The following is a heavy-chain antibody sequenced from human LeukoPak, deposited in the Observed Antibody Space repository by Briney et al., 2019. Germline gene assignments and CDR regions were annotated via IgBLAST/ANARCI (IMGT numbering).Heavy chain of an antibody. D-gene: IGHD5-18*01. V-gene: IGHV4-59*01. CDR2: IYYSGTT. CDR1: GGSISTNY. Sequence: SETLSLTCTVSGGSISTNYWSWSRQPPGKGLEWIGYIYYSGTTSYSPSLKSRVTISVDTSKNQFSLMLSSVTAADTALYYCARVTRGYNYGSDYWGQGTLVTVSS. CDR3: ARVTRGYNYGSDY. J-gene: IGHJ4*02.